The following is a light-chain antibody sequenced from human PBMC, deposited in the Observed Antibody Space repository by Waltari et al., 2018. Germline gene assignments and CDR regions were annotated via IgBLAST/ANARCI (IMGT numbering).Light chain of an antibody. CDR2: KAS. CDR1: QSISNW. J-gene: IGKJ3*01. V-gene: IGKV1-5*03. CDR3: QHYNSYSVT. Sequence: DIQMTQSPSTMSASVGHIVTITCRASQSISNWLAWHQQKPGKAPKVLIYKASSLQSGFASRFSGSGSGTEFTLTISSLQPDDFATYYCQHYNSYSVTFGPGTKVDI.